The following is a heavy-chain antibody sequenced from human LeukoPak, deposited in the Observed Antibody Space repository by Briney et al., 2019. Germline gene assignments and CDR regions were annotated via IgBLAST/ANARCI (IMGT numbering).Heavy chain of an antibody. CDR3: ARAPYYDFWSGYPHDYYYYYGMDV. V-gene: IGHV4-34*01. CDR2: INHSRST. CDR1: GGSFSGYY. Sequence: SETLSLTCAVYGGSFSGYYWSWIRQPPGKGLEWIGEINHSRSTNYNPSLKSRVTISVDTSKNQFSLKLSSVTAADTAVYYCARAPYYDFWSGYPHDYYYYYGMDVWGQGTTVTVSS. D-gene: IGHD3-3*01. J-gene: IGHJ6*02.